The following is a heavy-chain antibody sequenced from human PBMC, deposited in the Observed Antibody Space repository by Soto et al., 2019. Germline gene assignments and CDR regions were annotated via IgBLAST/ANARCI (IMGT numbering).Heavy chain of an antibody. Sequence: PSETLSLTCTVSGGSISSGGYYWTWIRQHPGKGLEWIGYIYYSGTTYYNPSLKSRLTISVDTSKNQFSLKLSSVTAADTAVYYCARAPRGNYGYPSYFDYWGQGTLVTVSS. CDR2: IYYSGTT. D-gene: IGHD3-10*01. J-gene: IGHJ4*02. V-gene: IGHV4-31*03. CDR1: GGSISSGGYY. CDR3: ARAPRGNYGYPSYFDY.